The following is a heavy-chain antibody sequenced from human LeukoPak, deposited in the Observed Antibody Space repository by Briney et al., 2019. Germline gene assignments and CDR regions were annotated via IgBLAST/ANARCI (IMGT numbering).Heavy chain of an antibody. CDR2: IYRDGSNT. J-gene: IGHJ5*02. Sequence: GGSLRPSCTASGFTLSNIGMHWVRQAPGSELVWVSTIYRDGSNTRIADSVKGRFTISRDNAKNTIYLQMNSLRAEDTAVYYCSSIHFPWGQGTLVTVSS. CDR3: SSIHFP. V-gene: IGHV3-74*01. D-gene: IGHD2-2*02. CDR1: GFTLSNIG.